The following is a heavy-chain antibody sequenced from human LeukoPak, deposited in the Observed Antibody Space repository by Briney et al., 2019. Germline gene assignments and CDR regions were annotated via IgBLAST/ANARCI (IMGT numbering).Heavy chain of an antibody. D-gene: IGHD6-6*01. V-gene: IGHV3-21*04. Sequence: PGGSLRLSCVASGFSLSSYSMNWVRQAPGKGLEWVSSISSNSDYKYHADSVKGRSTISRDNPRNSLDLQITSLRAEDTAVYYCAKERGAYRSSYYFDSWGQGTLVTVSS. CDR2: ISSNSDYK. J-gene: IGHJ4*02. CDR1: GFSLSSYS. CDR3: AKERGAYRSSYYFDS.